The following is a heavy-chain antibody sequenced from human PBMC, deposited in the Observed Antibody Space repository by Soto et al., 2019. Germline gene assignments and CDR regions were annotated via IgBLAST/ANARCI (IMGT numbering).Heavy chain of an antibody. D-gene: IGHD6-13*01. CDR3: ARHRDPGYSSSWFNS. Sequence: QLLLQESGPGLVKPSETLSLTCSVSGDSISSSTYCWGWIRQPPGKGLEWIGSKYYTGTSHYNPSLNSRVTISVDTSNTQSSLKVTSVTAADTAVYYCARHRDPGYSSSWFNSWGQGTLVIVSS. V-gene: IGHV4-39*01. CDR1: GDSISSSTYC. J-gene: IGHJ5*01. CDR2: KYYTGTS.